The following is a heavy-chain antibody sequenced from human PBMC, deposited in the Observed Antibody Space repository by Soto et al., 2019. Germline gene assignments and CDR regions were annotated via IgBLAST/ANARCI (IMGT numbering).Heavy chain of an antibody. CDR1: SGPSSSHN. CDR2: VYNTGGT. J-gene: IGHJ6*02. D-gene: IGHD1-26*01. Sequence: QVQLQQSGPGLVKPSETLSLTCTVSSGPSSSHNWGWIRQSPGRGLELIGYVYNTGGTSYNPSLKSRVTISADTSANHISLTLSFVTAAATAIDYCVRQGIGSLHGLVDVWGQGTTVSVSS. V-gene: IGHV4-59*08. CDR3: VRQGIGSLHGLVDV.